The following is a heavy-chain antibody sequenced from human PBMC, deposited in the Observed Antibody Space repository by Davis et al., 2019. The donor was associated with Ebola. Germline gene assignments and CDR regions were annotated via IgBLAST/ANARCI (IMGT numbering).Heavy chain of an antibody. J-gene: IGHJ4*02. Sequence: SETLSLTCTVSGDSINPYYWGWIRQPPGKGLEWIGWISFSGNTNDNPSLRSRLTISVDTSKKQFSLKLSSVTAADTAVYYCAREGYSSAWPSFFDYWGQGTLVTVSS. CDR2: ISFSGNT. CDR3: AREGYSSAWPSFFDY. CDR1: GDSINPYY. V-gene: IGHV4-59*01. D-gene: IGHD6-19*01.